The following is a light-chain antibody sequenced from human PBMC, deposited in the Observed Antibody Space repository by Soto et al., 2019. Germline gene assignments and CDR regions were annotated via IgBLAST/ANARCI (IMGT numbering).Light chain of an antibody. V-gene: IGKV1-5*01. Sequence: DIQMTQSPATLSASVGDSVTITCRASQSISHWLAWYQQKPGKAPKFLIYDASSLESGVPSRFSGSGSGTEFTLTISGLQPDDFATYYCQQYKSYSLTFGGGTKVDI. CDR2: DAS. CDR3: QQYKSYSLT. CDR1: QSISHW. J-gene: IGKJ4*01.